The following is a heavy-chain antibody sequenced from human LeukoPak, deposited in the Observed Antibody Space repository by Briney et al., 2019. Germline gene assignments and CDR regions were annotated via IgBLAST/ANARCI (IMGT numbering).Heavy chain of an antibody. CDR3: ASWGIVVVVAATEGDAFDI. J-gene: IGHJ3*02. CDR1: GYTLTGYY. CDR2: INPNSGGT. V-gene: IGHV1-2*02. Sequence: ASVKVSCKASGYTLTGYYMHWVRQAPGQGLEWMGWINPNSGGTNYAQKFQGRVTMTRDTSISTAYMELSRLRSDDTAVYYCASWGIVVVVAATEGDAFDIWGQGTMVTVSS. D-gene: IGHD2-15*01.